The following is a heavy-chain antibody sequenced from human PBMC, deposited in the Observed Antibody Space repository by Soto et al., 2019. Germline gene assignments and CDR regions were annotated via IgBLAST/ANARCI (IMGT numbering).Heavy chain of an antibody. J-gene: IGHJ5*02. CDR1: VVSISSGDYY. D-gene: IGHD2-15*01. Sequence: PSETLSLTCTFSVVSISSGDYYCSWIRQPPGKGLEWIGYIYDSGSTYYNPSLKSRLTISVDTSKNQFSLKLNSVTAADTAVYFCAKSDYCSGRGCYLWFEPWGQGTPVIVCS. CDR2: IYDSGST. CDR3: AKSDYCSGRGCYLWFEP. V-gene: IGHV4-30-4*01.